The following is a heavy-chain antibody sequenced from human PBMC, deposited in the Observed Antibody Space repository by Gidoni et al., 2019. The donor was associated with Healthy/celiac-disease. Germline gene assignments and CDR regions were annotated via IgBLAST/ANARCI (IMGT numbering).Heavy chain of an antibody. V-gene: IGHV3-21*01. CDR2: ISSSSSYI. J-gene: IGHJ4*02. D-gene: IGHD1-20*01. CDR3: ARSQIYNWNQIWFDY. CDR1: GFTFSSYS. Sequence: SGFTFSSYSMNWVRQAPGKGLEWVSSISSSSSYIYYADSVKGRFTISRDNAKNSLYLQMNSLRAEDTAVYYCARSQIYNWNQIWFDYWGQGTLVTVSS.